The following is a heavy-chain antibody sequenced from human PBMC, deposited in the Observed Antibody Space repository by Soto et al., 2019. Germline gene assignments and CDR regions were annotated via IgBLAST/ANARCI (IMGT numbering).Heavy chain of an antibody. Sequence: VLLLESWGGLVQPGGSVRLSCAAAGFTFSSYAMSRVRQAPGKRLEWISAVSGNGADASYADSVRGLFTISRDSSKDSLFLQMNILRADDTAVYYCGKERRGSGWFVCSYWCQGILVTISS. V-gene: IGHV3-23*01. CDR3: GKERRGSGWFVCSY. CDR2: VSGNGADA. CDR1: GFTFSSYA. J-gene: IGHJ4*02. D-gene: IGHD6-19*01.